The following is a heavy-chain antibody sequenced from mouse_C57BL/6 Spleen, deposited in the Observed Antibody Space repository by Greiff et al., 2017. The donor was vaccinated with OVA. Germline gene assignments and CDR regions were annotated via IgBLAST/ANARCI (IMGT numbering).Heavy chain of an antibody. D-gene: IGHD1-1*01. Sequence: EVQLQQSGPELVKPGASVKMSCKASGYTFTDYNMHWVKQSHGKSLEWIGYINPNNGGTSYNQKFKGKATLTVNKSSSTAYMELRSLTSEDSAVYYCAREGEYYGSSPWFAYWGQGTLVTVSA. CDR2: INPNNGGT. J-gene: IGHJ3*01. CDR1: GYTFTDYN. V-gene: IGHV1-22*01. CDR3: AREGEYYGSSPWFAY.